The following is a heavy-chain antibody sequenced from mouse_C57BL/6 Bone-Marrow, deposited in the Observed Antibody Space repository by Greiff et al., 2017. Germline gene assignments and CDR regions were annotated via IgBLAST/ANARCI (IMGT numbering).Heavy chain of an antibody. V-gene: IGHV1-69*01. D-gene: IGHD2-13*01. Sequence: QVQLQQPGAELVMPGASVKLSCKASGYTFTSYWMHWVKQRPGQGLEWIGELDPSDSYTNYNQKFKGKSTLTVDKSSSTAYMQLSSLTSEDSAVYYCARLTTNWYFDVWGTGTTVTVAS. CDR1: GYTFTSYW. J-gene: IGHJ1*03. CDR2: LDPSDSYT. CDR3: ARLTTNWYFDV.